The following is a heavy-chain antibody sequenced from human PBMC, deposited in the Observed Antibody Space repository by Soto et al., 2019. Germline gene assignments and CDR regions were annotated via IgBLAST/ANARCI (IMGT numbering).Heavy chain of an antibody. CDR2: INAGNGNT. Sequence: GASVKVSCKASGYTFTSYAMHWVRQAPGQRLEWMGWINAGNGNTKYSQKFQGRVTITRDTSASTAYMELSSLRSEDTAVYYCARGAHRVVVIQIDYWGQGTLVTVSS. J-gene: IGHJ4*02. CDR1: GYTFTSYA. D-gene: IGHD2-2*01. CDR3: ARGAHRVVVIQIDY. V-gene: IGHV1-3*01.